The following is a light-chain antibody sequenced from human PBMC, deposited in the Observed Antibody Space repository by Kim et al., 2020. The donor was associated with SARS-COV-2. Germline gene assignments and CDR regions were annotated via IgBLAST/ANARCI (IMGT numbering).Light chain of an antibody. CDR3: QQYKTYPWT. J-gene: IGKJ1*01. CDR1: QSINNL. CDR2: KAS. V-gene: IGKV1-5*03. Sequence: GEKVTITCRASQSINNLLAWFQQKPGKAPKLLIHKASTLLSAVPSRFSGSGSATEFTLTISSLQTDDFGTYYCQQYKTYPWTFGPGTKVDIK.